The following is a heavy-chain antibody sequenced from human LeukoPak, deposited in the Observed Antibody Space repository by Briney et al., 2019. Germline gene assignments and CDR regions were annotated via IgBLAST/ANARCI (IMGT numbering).Heavy chain of an antibody. D-gene: IGHD5-12*01. V-gene: IGHV3-48*03. CDR1: GFTFSRYE. CDR2: ISGSGRTI. CDR3: ASPQTSGYAFGY. Sequence: GGSLRLSCAASGFTFSRYEMIWVRQAPGKGLECVSYISGSGRTIYYADSVKGRFTISRDNAKNSLYLQMYSLRAGDTAAYYCASPQTSGYAFGYWGQGTLVTVSS. J-gene: IGHJ4*02.